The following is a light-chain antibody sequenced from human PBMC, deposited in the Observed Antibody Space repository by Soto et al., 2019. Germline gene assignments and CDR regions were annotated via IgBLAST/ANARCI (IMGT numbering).Light chain of an antibody. CDR1: QNVYNN. CDR3: QQCRNWPLT. CDR2: DAS. Sequence: EIVMTQSTATLSVSPGEGATLSCKASQNVYNNLAWYQQRPGQPPTLLIYDASTRATCISARFSGSGYGTEFSLTCSSLQSEDFAVYFCQQCRNWPLTFGGGTKVEIK. J-gene: IGKJ4*01. V-gene: IGKV3-15*01.